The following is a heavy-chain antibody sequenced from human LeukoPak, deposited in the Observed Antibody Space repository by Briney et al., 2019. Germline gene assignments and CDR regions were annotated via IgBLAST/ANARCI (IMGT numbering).Heavy chain of an antibody. J-gene: IGHJ6*02. D-gene: IGHD3-3*01. CDR1: GGSFSGYY. V-gene: IGHV4-34*01. CDR3: ARNLYDFWSGYGMDV. Sequence: SETLSLTCAVYGGSFSGYYWSWIRQPPGKGLEWIGEINHSGSTNYNPSLKSRVTISVDTSKNQFSPKLSSVTAADTAVYYCARNLYDFWSGYGMDVWGQGTTVTVSS. CDR2: INHSGST.